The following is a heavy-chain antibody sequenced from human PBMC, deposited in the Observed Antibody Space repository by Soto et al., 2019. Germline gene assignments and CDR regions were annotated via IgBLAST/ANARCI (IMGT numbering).Heavy chain of an antibody. CDR1: GFTARTNY. D-gene: IGHD3-10*01. J-gene: IGHJ3*02. V-gene: IGHV3-53*04. Sequence: GSLRLSCAASGFTARTNYMTWVRQAPGKGLEWVSVIYANGRTYYADSVKGRFTISRHNSKNTLYLQMNSLRAEDTAVYYCANTHDEFNYGEVFDIWGQGTMVTVSS. CDR2: IYANGRT. CDR3: ANTHDEFNYGEVFDI.